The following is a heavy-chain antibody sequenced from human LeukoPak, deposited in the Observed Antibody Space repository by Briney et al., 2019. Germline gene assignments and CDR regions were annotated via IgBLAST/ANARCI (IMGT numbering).Heavy chain of an antibody. CDR1: GGSISSGGYY. J-gene: IGHJ4*02. D-gene: IGHD2-15*01. CDR3: ARDGGCGGGSCYSGYFDY. Sequence: SQTLSLTCTVSGGSISSGGYYWSWIRQHPGKGLEWIGYIYYSGSTYYNPSLKSRVTISVDTSKNQFSLKLSSVTAADTAVYYCARDGGCGGGSCYSGYFDYWGQGTLVTVSS. CDR2: IYYSGST. V-gene: IGHV4-31*03.